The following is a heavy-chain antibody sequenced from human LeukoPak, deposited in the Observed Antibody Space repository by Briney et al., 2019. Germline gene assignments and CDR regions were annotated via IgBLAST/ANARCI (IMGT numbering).Heavy chain of an antibody. CDR3: ARDRDFDY. CDR2: ISSSSTYI. J-gene: IGHJ4*02. Sequence: GGSLRLSCAASGFTFTDYNMNWVRQAPRKGREWVSSISSSSTYIYYADSVKGRFTISRDNAKNSLYLQMSSLSAEDTAVYYCARDRDFDYWGQGTLVTVSS. V-gene: IGHV3-21*06. CDR1: GFTFTDYN.